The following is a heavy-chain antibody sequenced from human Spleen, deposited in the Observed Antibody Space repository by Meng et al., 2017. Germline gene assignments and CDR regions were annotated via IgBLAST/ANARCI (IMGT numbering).Heavy chain of an antibody. CDR2: INPDSGT. J-gene: IGHJ4*02. D-gene: IGHD4-11*01. V-gene: IGHV1-2*06. CDR3: AINTETTQGDY. Sequence: QVQLVQSGAEVKKPGASVKVSCKASGYTFTGYSMHWIRQAPGRGLKWMGRINPDSGTNYAQRFQGRVTLTWDTSTTTVYMELSSLRSEDTAVYYCAINTETTQGDYWGQGTLVTVSS. CDR1: GYTFTGYS.